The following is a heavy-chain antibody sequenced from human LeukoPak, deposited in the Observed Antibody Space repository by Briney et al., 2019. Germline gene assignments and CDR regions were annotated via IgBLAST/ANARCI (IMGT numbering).Heavy chain of an antibody. V-gene: IGHV3-11*01. Sequence: RGSLRLSCAASGFTFGDYYMTWIRQAPGKGLEYVSHISRSGSSLYYGDSVTGRFSISRDNAKNSLYLQMNSLRVEDTPVYYCAREVVVVPDYYYYGMDVWGQGTTVTVSS. CDR2: ISRSGSSL. CDR1: GFTFGDYY. J-gene: IGHJ6*02. D-gene: IGHD2-2*01. CDR3: AREVVVVPDYYYYGMDV.